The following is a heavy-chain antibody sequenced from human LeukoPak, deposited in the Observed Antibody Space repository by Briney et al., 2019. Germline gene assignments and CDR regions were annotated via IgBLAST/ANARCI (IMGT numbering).Heavy chain of an antibody. Sequence: GESLKISCKGSGYSFTSYWIGWVRQLPGKGLEWMGIIYPGDSDTRYSPSFQGQVTISADKSISTAYLQWSSLKASDTAMYYCARSQITIFGVAPFDYWGQGTLVTVSS. CDR2: IYPGDSDT. V-gene: IGHV5-51*01. J-gene: IGHJ4*02. CDR3: ARSQITIFGVAPFDY. CDR1: GYSFTSYW. D-gene: IGHD3-3*01.